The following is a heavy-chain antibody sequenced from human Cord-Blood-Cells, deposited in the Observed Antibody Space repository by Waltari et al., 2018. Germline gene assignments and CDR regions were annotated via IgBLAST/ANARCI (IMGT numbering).Heavy chain of an antibody. CDR1: GGSFRGYY. D-gene: IGHD1-26*01. CDR2: INHSGST. J-gene: IGHJ5*02. Sequence: VQLQQWGAGLLKPSETLSLTCAVHGGSFRGYYWSWSRQPPGKGLEWIGEINHSGSTNYNPSLKSRVTISVDTSKNQFSLKLSSVTAADTAVYYCARGGGSYYNWFDPWGQGTLVTVSS. V-gene: IGHV4-34*01. CDR3: ARGGGSYYNWFDP.